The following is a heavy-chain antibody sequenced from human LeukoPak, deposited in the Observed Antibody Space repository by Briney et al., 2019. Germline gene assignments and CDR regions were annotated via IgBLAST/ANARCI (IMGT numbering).Heavy chain of an antibody. V-gene: IGHV1-69*01. CDR2: IIPLFRTT. Sequence: AVKVSCKASGGTFGNSAFTWVRQAPGQGLEWMGGIIPLFRTTNYAQRFQGRVTITAVESTSTVYMELTSLTSEDTAVYYCAGVPQYDGFNYDDAWGQGTLVTVSS. CDR3: AGVPQYDGFNYDDA. CDR1: GGTFGNSA. D-gene: IGHD5-24*01. J-gene: IGHJ5*02.